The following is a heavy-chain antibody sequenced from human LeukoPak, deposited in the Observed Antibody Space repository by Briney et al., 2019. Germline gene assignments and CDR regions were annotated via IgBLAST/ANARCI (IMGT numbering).Heavy chain of an antibody. CDR2: IYYSGST. J-gene: IGHJ4*02. CDR3: ARASRSLQADY. D-gene: IGHD4-11*01. CDR1: GGSFSGYY. Sequence: SETLSLTCAVYGGSFSGYYWSWIRQPPGKGLEWIGYIYYSGSTYYNPSLKSRVTISVDTSKNQFSLKLSSVTAADTAVYYCARASRSLQADYWGQGTLVTVSS. V-gene: IGHV4-34*09.